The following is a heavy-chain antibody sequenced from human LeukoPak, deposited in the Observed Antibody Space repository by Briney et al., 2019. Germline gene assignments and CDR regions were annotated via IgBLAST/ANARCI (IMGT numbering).Heavy chain of an antibody. V-gene: IGHV3-49*04. CDR2: IRSKAYGVTT. CDR3: TARRGGSRLDY. D-gene: IGHD1-26*01. Sequence: GGSLRLSCTASGFTFGDYAMSWVRQAPGKGLEWVGFIRSKAYGVTTEYAASVKGRFTISREDSNSVAYVQMNSLKTEDTAVYYCTARRGGSRLDYWGQGTLVTVSS. CDR1: GFTFGDYA. J-gene: IGHJ4*02.